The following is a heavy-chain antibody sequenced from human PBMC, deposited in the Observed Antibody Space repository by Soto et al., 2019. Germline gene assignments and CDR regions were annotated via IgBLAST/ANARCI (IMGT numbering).Heavy chain of an antibody. D-gene: IGHD2-2*01. CDR3: ARDLRGYCSSTSCPRFDP. CDR1: GGTFSSYA. V-gene: IGHV1-69*13. CDR2: IIPIFGTA. J-gene: IGHJ5*02. Sequence: EASVKVSCKASGGTFSSYAISWVRQAPGQGLEWMGGIIPIFGTANYAQKFQGRVTITADESTSTAYMELSSLRSEDTAVYYCARDLRGYCSSTSCPRFDPWGQGTLVTVSS.